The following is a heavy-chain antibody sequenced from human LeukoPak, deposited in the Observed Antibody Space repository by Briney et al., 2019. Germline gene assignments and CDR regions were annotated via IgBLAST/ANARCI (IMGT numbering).Heavy chain of an antibody. Sequence: PGGSLRLSCAASGFTFSSYAMSWVRQAPGKGLEWVSAISGSGGSTYYADSVKGRFTISRDNSKNTLYLQMNSLRAEDTAVYYCAKDPSALEVVPAASFDYWGRGTLVTVSS. V-gene: IGHV3-23*01. CDR1: GFTFSSYA. CDR3: AKDPSALEVVPAASFDY. CDR2: ISGSGGST. D-gene: IGHD2-2*01. J-gene: IGHJ4*02.